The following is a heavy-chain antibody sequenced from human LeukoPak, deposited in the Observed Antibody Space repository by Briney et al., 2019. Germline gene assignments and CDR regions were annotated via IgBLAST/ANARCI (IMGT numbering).Heavy chain of an antibody. V-gene: IGHV3-7*01. Sequence: GGSLRLSCAASGFTFSSYWISWVRQAPGKGLEWVANIKQDGSEKYYVDSVKGRFTISRDNAKNSLYLQMNSLRAEDTAVYYCARTSSWTRLTYYFDYWGQGTLVTVSS. CDR1: GFTFSSYW. CDR3: ARTSSWTRLTYYFDY. J-gene: IGHJ4*02. D-gene: IGHD6-13*01. CDR2: IKQDGSEK.